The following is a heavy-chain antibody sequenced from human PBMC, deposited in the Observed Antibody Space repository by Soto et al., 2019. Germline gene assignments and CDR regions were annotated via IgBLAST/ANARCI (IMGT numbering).Heavy chain of an antibody. CDR3: ARGGGSDSFDY. V-gene: IGHV4-30-2*01. D-gene: IGHD1-26*01. CDR1: GASITFGGYS. Sequence: TLSLTCTVSGASITFGGYSWSWIRQTPGKGLEWIGYINHLETTFYNPSFESRLTLSIDRAKNQFPLKLHSMSAADRAVYFCARGGGSDSFDYWGQGILVTVSS. CDR2: INHLETT. J-gene: IGHJ4*02.